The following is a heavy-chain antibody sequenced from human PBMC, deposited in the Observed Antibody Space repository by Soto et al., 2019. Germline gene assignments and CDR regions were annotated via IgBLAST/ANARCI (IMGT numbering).Heavy chain of an antibody. V-gene: IGHV3-53*01. Sequence: EVQLVESGGGLIQPGGSLRLSCAASGFSVSNNRMSWVRQAPGKGLEWVSVIYTSGSTSYADSVRGRFTISRDNSKNTLYVQMNRLRAEDTAVYYCARERSGSITEYWGQGTLVTVSS. D-gene: IGHD3-3*02. CDR1: GFSVSNNR. J-gene: IGHJ4*02. CDR3: ARERSGSITEY. CDR2: IYTSGST.